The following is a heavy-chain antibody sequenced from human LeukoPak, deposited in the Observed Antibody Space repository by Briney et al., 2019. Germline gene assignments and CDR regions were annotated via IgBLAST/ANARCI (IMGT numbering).Heavy chain of an antibody. CDR1: GGSISSYY. Sequence: SETLSLTCTVSGGSISSYYWSWIRQPPGKGLEWIGYIHYSGSTNYNPSLKSRVTISVDTSKNQFSLKLSSVTAADTAVYYCARGIVSYYYYYYMDVWGKGTTVTVSS. CDR3: ARGIVSYYYYYYMDV. J-gene: IGHJ6*03. D-gene: IGHD3-16*02. CDR2: IHYSGST. V-gene: IGHV4-59*01.